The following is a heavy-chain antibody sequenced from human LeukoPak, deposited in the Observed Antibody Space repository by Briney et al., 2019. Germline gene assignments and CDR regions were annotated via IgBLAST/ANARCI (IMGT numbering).Heavy chain of an antibody. V-gene: IGHV1-8*01. CDR2: MNPNSGNT. CDR3: ARPRVPAAISYNWFDP. D-gene: IGHD2-2*02. CDR1: GYTFTSYD. J-gene: IGHJ5*02. Sequence: ASVKVSCKASGYTFTSYDINWVRQATGQGLEWMGWMNPNSGNTGYAQMFQGRVTMTRNTSISTAYMELSSLRSEDTAVYYCARPRVPAAISYNWFDPWGQGTLVTVSS.